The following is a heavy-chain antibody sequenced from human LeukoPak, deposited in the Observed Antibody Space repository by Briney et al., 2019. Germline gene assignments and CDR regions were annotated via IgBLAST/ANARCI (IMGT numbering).Heavy chain of an antibody. CDR3: ARDSSSWSGWFDP. J-gene: IGHJ5*02. Sequence: SETLSLTCTVSGGSINSYFWSWIRQPPGKGLEWIGYIYYSGSTNYNPSLKSRVTISVDTSKNQFSLRLTSVTAADTAVYYCARDSSSWSGWFDPWGQVTLVTVSS. D-gene: IGHD6-13*01. CDR2: IYYSGST. CDR1: GGSINSYF. V-gene: IGHV4-59*01.